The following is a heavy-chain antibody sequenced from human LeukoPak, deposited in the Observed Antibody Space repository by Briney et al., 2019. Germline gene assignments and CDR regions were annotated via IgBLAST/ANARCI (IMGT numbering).Heavy chain of an antibody. Sequence: GGSLRLSCAASGFTFSSYSMNWVRQAPGKGLECVSYISSSSSTIYYADSVKGRFTISRDNAKNSLYLQMNSLRAEDTAVYYCARDRSSGWTPFDYWGQGTLVTVSS. CDR1: GFTFSSYS. CDR2: ISSSSSTI. D-gene: IGHD6-19*01. V-gene: IGHV3-48*04. J-gene: IGHJ4*02. CDR3: ARDRSSGWTPFDY.